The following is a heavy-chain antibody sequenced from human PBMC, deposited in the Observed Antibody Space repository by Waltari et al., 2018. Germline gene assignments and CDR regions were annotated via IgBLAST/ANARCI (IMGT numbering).Heavy chain of an antibody. CDR1: GSTRRSFG. D-gene: IGHD4-17*01. Sequence: EVQLVESGGGLVKPGGSLSLPCSASGSTRRSFGMSWVRQAPGKGLEWVSSTTNSNTYIYYADSVKGRFTVSIDNAKNSLYLQMNSLRADDTAVYFCARALTTPNDYWGQGTLVTVSS. V-gene: IGHV3-21*03. CDR2: TTNSNTYI. J-gene: IGHJ4*02. CDR3: ARALTTPNDY.